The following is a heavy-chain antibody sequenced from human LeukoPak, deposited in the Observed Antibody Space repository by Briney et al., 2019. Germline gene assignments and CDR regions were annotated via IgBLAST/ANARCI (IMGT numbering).Heavy chain of an antibody. CDR1: GFTFSSYS. Sequence: GGSLRLSCAASGFTFSSYSMNWVRQAPGKGLEWVSSISSGSSYIYYADSVKGRFTISRDNAKNSLYLQMNSLRAEDTAVYYCARDPSGWYNSIDYWGQGTLVTVSS. CDR2: ISSGSSYI. V-gene: IGHV3-21*01. J-gene: IGHJ4*02. D-gene: IGHD6-19*01. CDR3: ARDPSGWYNSIDY.